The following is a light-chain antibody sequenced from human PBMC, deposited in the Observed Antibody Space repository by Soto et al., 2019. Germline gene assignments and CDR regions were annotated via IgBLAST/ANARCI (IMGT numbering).Light chain of an antibody. CDR1: QSISSN. Sequence: IVVTQSPATLSLSPGERATLSCRASQSISSNLAWYQQKPGQAPRLLIHGATTRATGIPARFSGSGSGTEFTLTISSLQSEDFAVYYCQQYNNWPRTFGQGTKVDI. CDR2: GAT. V-gene: IGKV3-15*01. J-gene: IGKJ1*01. CDR3: QQYNNWPRT.